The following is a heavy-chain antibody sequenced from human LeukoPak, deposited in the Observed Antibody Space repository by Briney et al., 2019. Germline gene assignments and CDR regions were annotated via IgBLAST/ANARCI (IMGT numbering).Heavy chain of an antibody. J-gene: IGHJ6*02. V-gene: IGHV3-11*01. CDR1: GFTFSDYY. CDR3: ARDPGSGWYHYYYGMDV. CDR2: ISSSGSTI. Sequence: GGSLRLSCAASGFTFSDYYMSWIRQAPGKGLEWVSYISSSGSTIYYADSVKGRFTIPRDNAKNSLYLQMNSLRAEDTAVYYCARDPGSGWYHYYYGMDVWGQGTTVTVSS. D-gene: IGHD6-19*01.